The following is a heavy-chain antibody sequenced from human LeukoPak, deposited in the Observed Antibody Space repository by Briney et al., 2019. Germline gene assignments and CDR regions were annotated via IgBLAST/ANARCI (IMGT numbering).Heavy chain of an antibody. CDR3: TTPGSGWEEYYYYYYMDV. V-gene: IGHV3-15*01. D-gene: IGHD6-19*01. J-gene: IGHJ6*03. CDR2: IKSKTDGGTT. CDR1: GFTFSSYG. Sequence: GRSLRLSCAASGFTFSSYGMHWVRQAPGKGLEWVGRIKSKTDGGTTDYAAPVKGRFTISRDDSKNTLYLQMNSLKTEDTAVYYCTTPGSGWEEYYYYYYMDVWGKGTTVTVSS.